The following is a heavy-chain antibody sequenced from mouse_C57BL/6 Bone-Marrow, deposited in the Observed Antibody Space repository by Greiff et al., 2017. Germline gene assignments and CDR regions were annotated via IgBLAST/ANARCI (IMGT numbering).Heavy chain of an antibody. CDR1: GFTFSSYG. V-gene: IGHV5-6*01. CDR2: ISSGGSYT. J-gene: IGHJ4*01. Sequence: EVMLVESGGDLVKPGGSLKLSCAASGFTFSSYGMSWVRQTPDKRLEWVATISSGGSYTYYPDSVKGRFTISRDNAKNTLYLQMSSLKSEDTAMYYCARLGDYWGQGTSVTVSS. CDR3: ARLGDY.